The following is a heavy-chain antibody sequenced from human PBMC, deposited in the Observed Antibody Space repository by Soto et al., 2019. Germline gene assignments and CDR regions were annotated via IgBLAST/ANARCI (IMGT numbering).Heavy chain of an antibody. CDR1: GFTVSSNY. D-gene: IGHD2-15*01. Sequence: PGGSLRVSWAASGFTVSSNYMSWVRQAPGKGLEWVSVIYSGGSTYYADSVKGRFTISRDNSKNTLYLQMNSLRAEDTAVYYCARDVVVAAARPYNWFDPWGQGTLVTVSS. J-gene: IGHJ5*02. V-gene: IGHV3-66*01. CDR3: ARDVVVAAARPYNWFDP. CDR2: IYSGGST.